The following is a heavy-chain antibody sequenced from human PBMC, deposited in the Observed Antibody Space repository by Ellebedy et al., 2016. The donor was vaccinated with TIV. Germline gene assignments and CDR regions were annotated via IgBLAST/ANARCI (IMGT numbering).Heavy chain of an antibody. CDR1: GASISSSY. J-gene: IGHJ6*02. V-gene: IGHV4-59*01. CDR3: ARDRRFREVIAARRGDYYYYGMDV. Sequence: MPSETLSLTCTVSGASISSSYWSWIRQTPGKDLEWIGYISNTGRTNYNPSLQSRVTISVDTSKNQFALKLNSVTTADTAVYYCARDRRFREVIAARRGDYYYYGMDVWGQGTTVTVSS. CDR2: ISNTGRT. D-gene: IGHD6-6*01.